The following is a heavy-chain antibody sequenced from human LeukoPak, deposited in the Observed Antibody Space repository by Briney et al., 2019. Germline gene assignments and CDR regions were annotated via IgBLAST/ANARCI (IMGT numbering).Heavy chain of an antibody. V-gene: IGHV3-66*01. CDR3: ATTFGGTYTAFDY. Sequence: GGSLRLSCAASGFIVSGNFMSWVRQAPGKGLEWVSVTYSGGSTYSADSVKGRFTISRDNSKNTLYLQMNSLRAEDTAVYYCATTFGGTYTAFDYWGQGTLVTVPS. J-gene: IGHJ4*02. CDR2: TYSGGST. CDR1: GFIVSGNF. D-gene: IGHD1-26*01.